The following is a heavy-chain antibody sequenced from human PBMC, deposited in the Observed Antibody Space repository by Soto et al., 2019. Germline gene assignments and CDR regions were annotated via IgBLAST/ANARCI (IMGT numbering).Heavy chain of an antibody. V-gene: IGHV3-7*05. Sequence: EVQLVESGGGLVQPGGSLRLSCAASGFTFSSYWMSWVRQAPGKGLEWVANIKQDGSEKYYVDSVKGRFTISRDNAKNSLYLQMNSLRAEDTAVYYCAREEQGQWLVTYWYFDLWGRGTLVTVSS. CDR2: IKQDGSEK. CDR1: GFTFSSYW. J-gene: IGHJ2*01. D-gene: IGHD6-19*01. CDR3: AREEQGQWLVTYWYFDL.